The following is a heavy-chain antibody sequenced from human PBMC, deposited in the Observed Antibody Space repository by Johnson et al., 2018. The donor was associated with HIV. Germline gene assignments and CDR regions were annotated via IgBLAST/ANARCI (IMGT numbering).Heavy chain of an antibody. Sequence: VQLVESGGGVVQPGRSLRLSCAASGFTFSNYAMHWVRQAPGKGLEWVSVIYSGDTTYYADSVKGRFTISRDNSKNTLYLQMNSLRAEDTAVYYCARSGGYPNAFDMWGQGTLVTVPA. D-gene: IGHD6-13*01. J-gene: IGHJ3*02. V-gene: IGHV3-66*01. CDR3: ARSGGYPNAFDM. CDR1: GFTFSNYA. CDR2: IYSGDTT.